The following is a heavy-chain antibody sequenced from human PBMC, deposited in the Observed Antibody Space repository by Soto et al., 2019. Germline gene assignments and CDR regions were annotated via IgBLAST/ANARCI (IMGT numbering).Heavy chain of an antibody. CDR3: TPGYDILTGAINWFDP. D-gene: IGHD3-9*01. CDR1: GFTFSGSA. J-gene: IGHJ5*02. Sequence: GGSLRLSCAASGFTFSGSAMHWVRQASGKGLEWVGRIRSKANSYATAYAASVKGRFTISRDDSKNTAYLQMNSLKTEDTAVYYCTPGYDILTGAINWFDPWGQGTLVTVSS. CDR2: IRSKANSYAT. V-gene: IGHV3-73*01.